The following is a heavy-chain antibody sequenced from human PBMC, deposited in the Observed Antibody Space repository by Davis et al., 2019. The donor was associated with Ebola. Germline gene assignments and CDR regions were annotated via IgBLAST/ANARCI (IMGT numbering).Heavy chain of an antibody. CDR3: ARDLSVYDALDM. CDR2: ISNRDGTI. V-gene: IGHV3-11*04. J-gene: IGHJ3*02. CDR1: GFTFSDYY. Sequence: GESLKISCAASGFTFSDYYMSWIRQAPGKGLEWLSYISNRDGTIFYADSVKGRFTISRDNAKNSLYLQMNSLRAEDTAVYYCARDLSVYDALDMWGQGTVVTVSS. D-gene: IGHD3-3*01.